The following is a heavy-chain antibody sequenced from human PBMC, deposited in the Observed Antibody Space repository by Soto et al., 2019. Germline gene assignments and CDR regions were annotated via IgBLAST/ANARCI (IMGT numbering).Heavy chain of an antibody. CDR2: ITHSGST. Sequence: QVQLQQWGAGLLKPSETLSLTCAVYGGSFSGYYWSWSWIRQPPGKGLEWIGEITHSGSTNYNQSLRSRVTMSIDTSSNQFSLKLSSVTAADTAVYYCARGLLDYGDYDWYVDLWGRGTLVTVSS. J-gene: IGHJ2*01. V-gene: IGHV4-34*02. CDR3: ARGLLDYGDYDWYVDL. CDR1: GGSFSGYY. D-gene: IGHD4-17*01.